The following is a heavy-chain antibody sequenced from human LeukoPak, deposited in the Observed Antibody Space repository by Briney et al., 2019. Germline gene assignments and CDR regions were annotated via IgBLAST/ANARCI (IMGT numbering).Heavy chain of an antibody. CDR3: ARVGCSGYYYFVY. Sequence: GGSLRLSPAPSRVTATNSYMSWGSRAPRERLGWVSVNYSGGTTYHADSVTGRFTISRDNSKNTLYLQMNSLTVEDTAVYYCARVGCSGYYYFVYWGQGTLVSVSS. D-gene: IGHD3-10*02. J-gene: IGHJ4*02. V-gene: IGHV3-53*01. CDR1: RVTATNSY. CDR2: NYSGGTT.